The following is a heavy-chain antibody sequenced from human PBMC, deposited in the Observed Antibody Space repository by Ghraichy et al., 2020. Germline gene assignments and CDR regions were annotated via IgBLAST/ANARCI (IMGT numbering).Heavy chain of an antibody. CDR1: GFASTGYS. D-gene: IGHD3-22*01. Sequence: GESLRLSCVASGFASTGYSMYWVRQAPGKGLEWLAIMSYDGSDTYYADSVKGRFTISRDNYKNTVFLQMNSLRVEDTAVYYCAKDAARDYDSTIYLDFWGQGTTVTVSS. CDR2: MSYDGSDT. CDR3: AKDAARDYDSTIYLDF. V-gene: IGHV3-30*18. J-gene: IGHJ4*02.